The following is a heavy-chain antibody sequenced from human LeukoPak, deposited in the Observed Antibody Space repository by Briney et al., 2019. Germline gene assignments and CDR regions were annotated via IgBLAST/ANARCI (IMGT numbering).Heavy chain of an antibody. D-gene: IGHD5-18*01. CDR3: ARDRWLGY. V-gene: IGHV4-59*01. Sequence: SETLSLTCTVSGGSISSYYWSWVRQPPGKGLEWIGYIYYSGSTNYNPSLKSRVTISVDTSKNQFSLKVSSVTAADTTVYYCARDRWLGYWGQGTLVTVSS. CDR1: GGSISSYY. J-gene: IGHJ4*02. CDR2: IYYSGST.